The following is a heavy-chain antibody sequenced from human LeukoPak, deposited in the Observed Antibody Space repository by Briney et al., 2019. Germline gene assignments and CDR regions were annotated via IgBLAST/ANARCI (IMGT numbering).Heavy chain of an antibody. CDR2: ISSSGSTI. Sequence: GGSLRPSCAASGFTFSDYYMSWIRQAPGKGLEWVSYISSSGSTIYYAGSVKGRFTISRDNAKNSLYLQMNSLRAEDTAVYYCASPFSSSTYYDAFDTWGQGTMVTVSS. D-gene: IGHD6-6*01. V-gene: IGHV3-11*01. CDR1: GFTFSDYY. CDR3: ASPFSSSTYYDAFDT. J-gene: IGHJ3*02.